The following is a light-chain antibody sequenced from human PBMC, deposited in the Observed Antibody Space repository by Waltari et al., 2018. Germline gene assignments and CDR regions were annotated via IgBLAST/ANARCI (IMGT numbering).Light chain of an antibody. CDR3: CSYAGSYILV. V-gene: IGLV2-11*01. CDR2: DVN. CDR1: SSVAGGYTY. Sequence: FALPPPRSVSWSPGQSVTLSCTATSSVAGGYTYVSWYKQHPGKAPKLMIYDVNKRPSGVPDRFSGSKSGNTASLTISGLQAEDEADFYCCSYAGSYILVFGGGTKLTVL. J-gene: IGLJ2*01.